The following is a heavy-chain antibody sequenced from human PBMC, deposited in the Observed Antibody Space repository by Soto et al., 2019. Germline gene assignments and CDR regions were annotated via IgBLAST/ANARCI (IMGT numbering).Heavy chain of an antibody. V-gene: IGHV3-33*01. CDR1: GFTFSSYC. CDR3: ARDVGGYCSSTSCYFPYMDV. CDR2: IWYDGSNK. Sequence: PGGALRLSRAAAGFTFSSYCMHWVRQAPGKGVEWVAVIWYDGSNKYYADSVKGRFTISRDNSKNTLYLQMNSLRAEDTAVYYCARDVGGYCSSTSCYFPYMDVWGKGTTVTVSS. D-gene: IGHD2-2*01. J-gene: IGHJ6*03.